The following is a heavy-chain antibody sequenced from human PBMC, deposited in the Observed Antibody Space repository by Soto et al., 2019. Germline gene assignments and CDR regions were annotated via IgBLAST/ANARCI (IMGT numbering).Heavy chain of an antibody. CDR3: ARGLAHYCSGGSCYSSPGY. CDR1: GYTSTSYD. D-gene: IGHD2-15*01. CDR2: MNPNSGNT. J-gene: IGHJ4*02. Sequence: ASVKVSCKASGYTSTSYDINWVRQATGQGLEWMGWMNPNSGNTGYAQKFQGRVTMTRNTSISTAYMELSSLRSEDTAVYYCARGLAHYCSGGSCYSSPGYWGQGTLVTVSS. V-gene: IGHV1-8*01.